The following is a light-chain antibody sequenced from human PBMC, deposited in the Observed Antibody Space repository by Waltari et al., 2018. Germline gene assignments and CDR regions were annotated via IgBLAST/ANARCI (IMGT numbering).Light chain of an antibody. CDR1: QRVASGS. V-gene: IGKV3-20*01. CDR3: QQCDTSPFT. CDR2: RAY. J-gene: IGKJ2*01. Sequence: IVLTHSPGTLSVSPGEGATLSCSVSQRVASGSLAWYEHKPGQDPRLLIYRAYYRVTGSADRFSGSGSRTDFTLTISRLEPEDFAGYYCQQCDTSPFTFGHGTSLDI.